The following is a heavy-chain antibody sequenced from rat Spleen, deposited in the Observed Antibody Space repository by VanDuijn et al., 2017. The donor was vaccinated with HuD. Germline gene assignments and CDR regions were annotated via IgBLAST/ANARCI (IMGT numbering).Heavy chain of an antibody. D-gene: IGHD4-3*01. CDR1: GFTFSDYA. CDR2: ISNSGGST. V-gene: IGHV5S13*01. J-gene: IGHJ2*01. Sequence: EVQLVESGGGLVQPGRSLKLSCAASGFTFSDYAMAWVRQAPTKGLEWVASISNSGGSTYYLDSVKGRLTISRDNAQNTLYLQMNSLKSEDTATCYCTRDGNSGYEYWGQGVMVTVSS. CDR3: TRDGNSGYEY.